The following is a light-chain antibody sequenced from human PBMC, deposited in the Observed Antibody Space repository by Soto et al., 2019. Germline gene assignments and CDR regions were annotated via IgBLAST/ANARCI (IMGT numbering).Light chain of an antibody. CDR2: AAS. Sequence: AIRMTQSPSSFSASTGDRVTITCRASQGISSYLAWYQQKPGKAPKLLIYAASTLQSGVPSRFSGSGSGTDFTLTIISLQSEDFALYYCQQYNNGAPITFGQGTRLEIK. CDR3: QQYNNGAPIT. J-gene: IGKJ5*01. V-gene: IGKV1-8*01. CDR1: QGISSY.